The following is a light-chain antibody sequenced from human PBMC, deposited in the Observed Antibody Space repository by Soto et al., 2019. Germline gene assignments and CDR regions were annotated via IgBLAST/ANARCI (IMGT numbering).Light chain of an antibody. V-gene: IGKV3-20*01. CDR3: QQYGTSPRT. CDR2: GAS. Sequence: EIVLTQSPGTLSLSPVERATLSCRASQSVSSSYLAWYQQKPGQAPRLLIYGASSRATGIPDRFSGSGSGTDFTLTIVRLEPEDFAVYYCQQYGTSPRTFGQGTKVDIK. CDR1: QSVSSSY. J-gene: IGKJ1*01.